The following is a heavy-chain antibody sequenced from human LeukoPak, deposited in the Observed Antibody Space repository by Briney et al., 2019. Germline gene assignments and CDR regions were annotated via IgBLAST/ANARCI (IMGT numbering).Heavy chain of an antibody. V-gene: IGHV3-30*18. D-gene: IGHD3-22*01. CDR2: ISYDGSNK. CDR3: AKDSSLYDSSGYTPVGFDY. J-gene: IGHJ4*02. CDR1: GFTFSSYG. Sequence: PGGSLRLSCAASGFTFSSYGMHWVRQAPGKGLEWVAVISYDGSNKYYADSVKGRFTISRDNSKNTLYLQMNSLRAEDTAVYYCAKDSSLYDSSGYTPVGFDYWGQGTLVTVSS.